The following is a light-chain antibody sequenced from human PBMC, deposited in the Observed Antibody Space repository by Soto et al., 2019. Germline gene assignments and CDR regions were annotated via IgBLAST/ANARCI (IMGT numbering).Light chain of an antibody. Sequence: EIVLTQSPGTLSLSPGERATLSCRASQSVSSSYLAWYQQKPGQPPRLLIYGASSRATGIPDRFSGSGSGTDFPLTTTRLGPEDFAVYYCQHYRTSFGGGTKVEIK. CDR2: GAS. J-gene: IGKJ4*01. CDR1: QSVSSSY. CDR3: QHYRTS. V-gene: IGKV3-20*01.